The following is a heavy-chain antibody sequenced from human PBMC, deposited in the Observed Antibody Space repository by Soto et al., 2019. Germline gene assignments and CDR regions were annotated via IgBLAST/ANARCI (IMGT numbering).Heavy chain of an antibody. V-gene: IGHV3-33*01. CDR1: GFTFSKYG. CDR2: IWNDGIRK. J-gene: IGHJ4*02. Sequence: GGSLRLSCAASGFTFSKYGMHWVRQAPGKGLEWVALIWNDGIRKVYVDSVKGRFPISRDNSKNTLDLQMNNLRDEDTAVYYCARDDDNDANALDYWGPGTLVTVSS. CDR3: ARDDDNDANALDY.